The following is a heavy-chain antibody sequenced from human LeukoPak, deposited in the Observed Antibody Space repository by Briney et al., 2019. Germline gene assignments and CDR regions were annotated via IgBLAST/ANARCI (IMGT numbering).Heavy chain of an antibody. V-gene: IGHV4-59*08. Sequence: SETLSLTCTVSGGSISSYYWSWIRQPPGKGLEWIGYIYYSGSTNYNPSLKSRVTISVDTSKNQFSLKLSSVTAADTAVYYCARLKLGIDWYFDLWGRGTLVTVSS. CDR2: IYYSGST. CDR3: ARLKLGIDWYFDL. D-gene: IGHD7-27*01. J-gene: IGHJ2*01. CDR1: GGSISSYY.